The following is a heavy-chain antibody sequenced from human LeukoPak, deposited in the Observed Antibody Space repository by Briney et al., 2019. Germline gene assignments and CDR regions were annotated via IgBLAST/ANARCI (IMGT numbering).Heavy chain of an antibody. V-gene: IGHV3-9*03. CDR1: GFTFDDYA. D-gene: IGHD3-3*01. Sequence: GRSLRLSCAASGFTFDDYAMHWVRQAPGKGLEWVSGISWNSGSIGYADSVKGRFTISRDNAKNSLYLQMNSLRAEDMALYYCAKGIFGVVRYPFDYWGQGTLVTVSS. CDR2: ISWNSGSI. J-gene: IGHJ4*02. CDR3: AKGIFGVVRYPFDY.